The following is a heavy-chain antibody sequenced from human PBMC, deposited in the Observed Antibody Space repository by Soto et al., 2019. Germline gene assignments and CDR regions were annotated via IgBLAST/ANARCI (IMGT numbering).Heavy chain of an antibody. CDR1: GYTFTGYY. D-gene: IGHD3-3*01. V-gene: IGHV1-2*04. CDR2: INPNSGGA. J-gene: IGHJ6*02. CDR3: ARVRRLGGNYDLWSGRPDYDGMDV. Sequence: ASVKVSCKASGYTFTGYYMHWVRQAPGQGLEWMGWINPNSGGANYAQKFQGWVTMTRDTSISTAYMELSRLRSDDTAVYYCARVRRLGGNYDLWSGRPDYDGMDVWGQGTTVTVSS.